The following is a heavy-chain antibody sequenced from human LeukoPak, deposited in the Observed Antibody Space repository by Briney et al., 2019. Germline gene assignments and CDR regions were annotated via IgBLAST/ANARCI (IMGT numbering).Heavy chain of an antibody. CDR3: ASGYCPNGVCSHNMGY. J-gene: IGHJ4*02. V-gene: IGHV3-74*01. CDR1: GFTFSSHW. D-gene: IGHD2-8*01. CDR2: INSGGRIT. Sequence: QPGGSLRLSCSASGFTFSSHWMHWVRQGPGKGLVWLSRINSGGRITNYADSVKGRLTISRDNANHTLYLEINSLTAEDTAVYFCASGYCPNGVCSHNMGYWGQGTLVTVSS.